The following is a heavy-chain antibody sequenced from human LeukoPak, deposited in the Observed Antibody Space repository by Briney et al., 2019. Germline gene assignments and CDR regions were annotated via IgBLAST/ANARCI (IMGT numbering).Heavy chain of an antibody. CDR2: TFYSGNA. D-gene: IGHD1-14*01. CDR1: GGSISYSY. J-gene: IGHJ5*02. V-gene: IGHV4-59*01. Sequence: KPSETLSLTCTVSGGSISYSYWHWMRQPPGKGLEWIGHTFYSGNAKYNPSLKSRVTISVDMSKNQFSLNLSSVTAADTAVYYCAKGGPEASAGLSWFDPWGQGTLVTVSS. CDR3: AKGGPEASAGLSWFDP.